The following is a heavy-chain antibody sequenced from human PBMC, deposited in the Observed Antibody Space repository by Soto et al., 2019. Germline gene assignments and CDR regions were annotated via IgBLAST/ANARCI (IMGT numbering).Heavy chain of an antibody. CDR1: GGTFSSYT. J-gene: IGHJ3*02. Sequence: ASVKVSCKASGGTFSSYTISWVRQAPGQGLELMGRIIPILGIANYAQKFQGRVTITADKFTSTAYMELSSLRSEDTAVYYFALNSGRPYCGGDCYSSAFDIWGQGTMVT. CDR2: IIPILGIA. V-gene: IGHV1-69*02. D-gene: IGHD2-21*01. CDR3: ALNSGRPYCGGDCYSSAFDI.